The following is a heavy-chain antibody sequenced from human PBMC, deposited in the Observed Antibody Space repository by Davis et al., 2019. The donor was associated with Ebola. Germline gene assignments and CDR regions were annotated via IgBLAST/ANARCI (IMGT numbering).Heavy chain of an antibody. CDR2: ISSNGGSI. CDR1: GFTFSSYA. V-gene: IGHV3-64D*06. D-gene: IGHD3-10*01. CDR3: VKDTLWFGELSSYYFDY. J-gene: IGHJ4*02. Sequence: GESLKISCSASGFTFSSYAMHWVRQAPGKGLEYVSAISSNGGSIYYADSVKGRFTISRDNSKNTLYLQMSSLRAEDTAVYYCVKDTLWFGELSSYYFDYWGQGTLVTVSS.